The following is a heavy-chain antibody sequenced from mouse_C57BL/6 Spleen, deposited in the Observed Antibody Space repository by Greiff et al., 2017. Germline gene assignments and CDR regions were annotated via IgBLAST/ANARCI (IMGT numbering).Heavy chain of an antibody. CDR1: GYAFSSSW. CDR2: IYPGDGDT. J-gene: IGHJ4*01. V-gene: IGHV1-82*01. Sequence: QVQLQQPGPELVKPGASVKISCKASGYAFSSSWMNWVKQRPGQGLEWIGRIYPGDGDTNYNGKFKGKATLTADKSSSTAYMQLSSLTSEDSAVYYCARENAMDYWGQGTSVTVSS. CDR3: ARENAMDY.